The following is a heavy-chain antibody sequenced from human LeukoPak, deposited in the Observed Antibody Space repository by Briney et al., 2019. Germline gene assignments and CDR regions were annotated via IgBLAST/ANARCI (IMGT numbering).Heavy chain of an antibody. D-gene: IGHD3-22*01. Sequence: TPSETLSLTCAVYGGSFSGYYWSWIRQPPGKGLEWIGEINHSGSTNYNPSLKSRVTISVDTSKNQFSLKLSSVTAADTAVYYCARLEYYYDSSGYPSKYFQHWGQGTLVTVSS. V-gene: IGHV4-34*01. CDR1: GGSFSGYY. CDR3: ARLEYYYDSSGYPSKYFQH. CDR2: INHSGST. J-gene: IGHJ1*01.